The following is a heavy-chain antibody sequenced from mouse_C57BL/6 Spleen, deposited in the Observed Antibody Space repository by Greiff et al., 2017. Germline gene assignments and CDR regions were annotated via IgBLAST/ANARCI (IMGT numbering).Heavy chain of an antibody. Sequence: VHVKQSGAELVRPGASVKLSCKASGYTFTDYYINWVKQRPGQGLEWIARIYPGSGNTYYNEKFKGKATLTAEKSSSTAYMQLRSLTSEDSAVYLCARSGNDFDWFAYWGQGTLVTVSA. CDR3: ARSGNDFDWFAY. CDR1: GYTFTDYY. J-gene: IGHJ3*01. V-gene: IGHV1-76*01. CDR2: IYPGSGNT. D-gene: IGHD2-4*01.